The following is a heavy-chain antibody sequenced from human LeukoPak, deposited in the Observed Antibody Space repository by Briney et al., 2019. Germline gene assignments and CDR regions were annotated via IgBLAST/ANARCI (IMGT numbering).Heavy chain of an antibody. V-gene: IGHV3-30*02. CDR2: TRYDGSNK. J-gene: IGHJ4*02. CDR1: GFTFSSFG. D-gene: IGHD3-9*01. CDR3: ARVDSVGTSTRAGYSL. Sequence: PGGSLRLSCAASGFTFSSFGMHWVRQAPGKGLEWVAFTRYDGSNKYYADSVKGRFTISRDNSKNTLYLQMNSLRAEDTAVYYCARVDSVGTSTRAGYSLWGQGTLVTVSS.